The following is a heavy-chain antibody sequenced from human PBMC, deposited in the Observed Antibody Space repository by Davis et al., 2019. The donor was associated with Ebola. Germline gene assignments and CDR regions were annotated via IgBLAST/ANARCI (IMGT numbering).Heavy chain of an antibody. V-gene: IGHV1-18*01. J-gene: IGHJ4*02. CDR3: ATEVDDYIDQ. CDR1: GYTFTSYG. CDR2: ISAYTGDT. D-gene: IGHD5-12*01. Sequence: ASVKVSCKASGYTFTSYGISWVRQAPGQGLEWMGWISAYTGDTNYAQKFQGRVTLTTDTSTGTVYMELRGLRSDDTAVYYCATEVDDYIDQWGPGTLVTVSS.